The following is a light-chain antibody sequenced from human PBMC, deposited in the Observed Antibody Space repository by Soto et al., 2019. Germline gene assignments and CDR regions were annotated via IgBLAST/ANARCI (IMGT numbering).Light chain of an antibody. CDR2: SNN. Sequence: QSVLTQPPSASWTPGQRVTISCSGRSSNIGSNTVNWYQQLPGTAPKLLFYSNNQRPSGVPDRFSGSKSGTSASLAISGLQSEDEADYYCATWDDSLNGYVFGTGPKGTAL. CDR1: SSNIGSNT. J-gene: IGLJ1*01. CDR3: ATWDDSLNGYV. V-gene: IGLV1-44*01.